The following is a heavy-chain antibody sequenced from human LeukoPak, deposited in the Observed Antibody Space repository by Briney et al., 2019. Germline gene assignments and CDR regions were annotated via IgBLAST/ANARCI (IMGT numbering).Heavy chain of an antibody. CDR3: VKGPSVGYVTYYFDY. V-gene: IGHV3-23*01. J-gene: IGHJ4*02. CDR1: GFTFSSYA. D-gene: IGHD2-8*02. CDR2: VSGSGGST. Sequence: GGSLRLSCAASGFTFSSYAMSWVRQAPGKGLEWVSGVSGSGGSTYYADSVKGRFSISRDNSENMLYLQVNSLRAEDTAVYYCVKGPSVGYVTYYFDYWGQGTLVTVSS.